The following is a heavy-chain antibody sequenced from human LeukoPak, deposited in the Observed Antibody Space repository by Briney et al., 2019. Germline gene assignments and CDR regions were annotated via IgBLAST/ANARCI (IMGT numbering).Heavy chain of an antibody. J-gene: IGHJ4*02. V-gene: IGHV4-39*07. CDR3: ARDRRSWIQLWRLGVFDY. D-gene: IGHD5-18*01. CDR1: GGSMSSRSYY. Sequence: SETLSLTCSVSGGSMSSRSYYWGWIRQPPGKGLEWIGNIYSSGSTYYNPSLKSRVTISVDTSKNQFSLKLSSVTAADTAVYYCARDRRSWIQLWRLGVFDYWGQGTLVTVSS. CDR2: IYSSGST.